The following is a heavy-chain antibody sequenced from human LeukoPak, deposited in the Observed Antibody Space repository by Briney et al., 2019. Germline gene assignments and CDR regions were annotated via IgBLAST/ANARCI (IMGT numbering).Heavy chain of an antibody. CDR1: GYTFTSYG. CDR2: ISAYNGNT. CDR3: ARVSYYDSSGSAFYFDY. V-gene: IGHV1-18*01. J-gene: IGHJ4*02. D-gene: IGHD3-22*01. Sequence: ASVKVSCKASGYTFTSYGISWVRQAPGQGLEWMRWISAYNGNTNYAQKLQGRVTMTTDTSTSTAYMELRSLRSDDTAVYYCARVSYYDSSGSAFYFDYWGQGTLVTVSS.